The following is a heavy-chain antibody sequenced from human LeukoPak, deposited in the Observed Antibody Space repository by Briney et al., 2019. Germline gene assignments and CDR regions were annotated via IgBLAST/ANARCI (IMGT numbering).Heavy chain of an antibody. CDR3: ARGGPYGDYVY. D-gene: IGHD4-17*01. V-gene: IGHV4-30-2*01. J-gene: IGHJ4*02. CDR1: GGSISSGGYY. Sequence: ASQTLSLTCTVSGGSISSGGYYWSWIRQPPGKGLEWIGEINHSGSTNYNPSLKSRVTISVDTSKNQLSLKLSSVTAADTAVYYCARGGPYGDYVYWGQGTLVTVSS. CDR2: INHSGST.